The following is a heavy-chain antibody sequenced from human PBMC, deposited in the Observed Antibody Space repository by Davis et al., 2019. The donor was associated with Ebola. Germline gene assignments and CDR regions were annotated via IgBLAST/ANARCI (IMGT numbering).Heavy chain of an antibody. Sequence: GESLKISCAASGFTFRNYGMHWVRQAPGKGLEWVAVIWYDGSRRYYGDSVKGRFTISRDNSNNLLYLQMNSLRAEDTAVYYCADIYGVDVWGQGTTVTVSS. CDR1: GFTFRNYG. J-gene: IGHJ6*02. V-gene: IGHV3-33*01. CDR2: IWYDGSRR. CDR3: ADIYGVDV.